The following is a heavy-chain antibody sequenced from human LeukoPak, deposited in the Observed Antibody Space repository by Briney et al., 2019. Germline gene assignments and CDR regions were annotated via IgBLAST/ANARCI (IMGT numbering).Heavy chain of an antibody. V-gene: IGHV4-59*08. J-gene: IGHJ3*02. CDR1: GGSISSYY. Sequence: PSETLSLTCTVSGGSISSYYWSWIRQPPGKGLEWIGYVLYSGNTNYNPSLKSRGTISVDTSNNQFSLKLSSVTAADTAVYYCARITDRTIFGEIMHGFDIWGQGTPVTVSS. D-gene: IGHD3-3*01. CDR2: VLYSGNT. CDR3: ARITDRTIFGEIMHGFDI.